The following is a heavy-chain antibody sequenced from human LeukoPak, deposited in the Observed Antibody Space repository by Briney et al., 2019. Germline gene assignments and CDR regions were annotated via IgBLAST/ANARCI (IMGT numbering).Heavy chain of an antibody. D-gene: IGHD3-10*02. V-gene: IGHV3-23*01. J-gene: IGHJ2*01. CDR1: GFTFGNFG. CDR3: ARELVSSGTGYFDL. Sequence: PGGSLRLSCEASGFTFGNFGMTRVRQAPGKGLQWVSGITGSTTWTYYAASVKGRFTVSRDNSQNTLHLQMNSLRADDTAVYYCARELVSSGTGYFDLWGRGTLVTVSS. CDR2: ITGSTTWT.